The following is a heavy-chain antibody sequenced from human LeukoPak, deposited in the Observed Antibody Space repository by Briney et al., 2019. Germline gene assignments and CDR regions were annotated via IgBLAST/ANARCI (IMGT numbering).Heavy chain of an antibody. J-gene: IGHJ4*02. CDR2: ISDSGRNT. Sequence: GGSLRLSCAASGFTFSIYAMNWVRQAPGKGLEWVSGISDSGRNTYYSDSVKGRFTISRGNSESTVYLQMNSLTAEDTAQYYCATGCVGSPNCQTTGYDHWGQGTLVTVSS. D-gene: IGHD2-2*01. V-gene: IGHV3-23*01. CDR1: GFTFSIYA. CDR3: ATGCVGSPNCQTTGYDH.